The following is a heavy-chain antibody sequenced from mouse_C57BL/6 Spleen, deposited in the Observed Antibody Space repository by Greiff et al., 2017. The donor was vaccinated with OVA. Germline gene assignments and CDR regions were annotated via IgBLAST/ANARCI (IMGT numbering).Heavy chain of an antibody. CDR3: ARRNYSNHWYFDV. CDR1: GYTFTSYW. CDR2: IHPNSGST. V-gene: IGHV1-64*01. D-gene: IGHD2-5*01. J-gene: IGHJ1*03. Sequence: QVQLKQPGAELVKPGASVKLSCKASGYTFTSYWMHWVKQRPGQGLEWIGMIHPNSGSTNYNEKFKSKATLTVDKSSSTAYMQLSSLTSEDSAVYYCARRNYSNHWYFDVWGTGTTVTVSS.